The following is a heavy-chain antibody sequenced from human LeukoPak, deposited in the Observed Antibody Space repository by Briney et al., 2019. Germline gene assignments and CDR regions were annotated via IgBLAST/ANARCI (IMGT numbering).Heavy chain of an antibody. J-gene: IGHJ4*02. CDR3: ARVEGYNWNHFDY. Sequence: SVKVSCKASGGTFSSYAISWVRQAPGQGLEWMGGIIPIFGTANYAQKFQGRVTITTDESTSTAYMELSSLRSEDTAVYYCARVEGYNWNHFDYWGQGTLVTVSS. D-gene: IGHD1-1*01. CDR1: GGTFSSYA. CDR2: IIPIFGTA. V-gene: IGHV1-69*05.